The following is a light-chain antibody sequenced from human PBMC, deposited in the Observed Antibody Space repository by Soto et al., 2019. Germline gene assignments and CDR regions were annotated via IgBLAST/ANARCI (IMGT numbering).Light chain of an antibody. J-gene: IGKJ4*02. CDR1: QSIGRW. CDR2: DVY. V-gene: IGKV1-5*01. Sequence: DIQMTQSPSTLSASVGDRVTITCRASQSIGRWLAWYQQKPGKAPNLLIYDVYNLEGGVPSRFSGSGSETDFTLTISSLQPDDFATYYCQQYDSYSLTFGGGTKVEIK. CDR3: QQYDSYSLT.